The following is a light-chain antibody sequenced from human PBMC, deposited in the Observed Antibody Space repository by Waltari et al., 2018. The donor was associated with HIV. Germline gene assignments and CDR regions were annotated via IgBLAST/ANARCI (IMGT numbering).Light chain of an antibody. CDR2: KDS. CDR3: LSADSSGTYQV. Sequence: SYELTQPPSVSVSPGQTARITCSGDALPKQYAYWYQQKPGQAPVLVIYKDSERPSGIPERFSGSSSWTTVTLTISGVQAEDEADYYCLSADSSGTYQVFGGGTKLTVL. J-gene: IGLJ3*02. CDR1: ALPKQY. V-gene: IGLV3-25*03.